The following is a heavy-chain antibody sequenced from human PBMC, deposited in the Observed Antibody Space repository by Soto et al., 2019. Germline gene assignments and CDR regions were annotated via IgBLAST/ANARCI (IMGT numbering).Heavy chain of an antibody. CDR1: GDSISNSRFY. V-gene: IGHV4-39*01. D-gene: IGHD3-22*01. CDR2: IYHTGNA. J-gene: IGHJ5*02. Sequence: SETLSLTCSVSGDSISNSRFYWAWIRQPPGEGLEWIGSIYHTGNAYYNPSLKSRVTIFVDTSKNQFSLKLTSVTAADTALYYCARDYFDSSDYTTNWFDPWGQGSLVTAPQ. CDR3: ARDYFDSSDYTTNWFDP.